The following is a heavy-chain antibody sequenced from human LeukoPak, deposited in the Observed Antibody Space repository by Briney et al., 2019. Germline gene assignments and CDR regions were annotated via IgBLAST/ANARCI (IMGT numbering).Heavy chain of an antibody. CDR1: GFTFSNSA. Sequence: GGSLRLSCAASGFTFSNSAMHWVRQPPGKGLEWVTVISKDETNTYYADSVKGRFTISRDNSNNMLYLQMNSLRAEDTAMYYCARWKPRSDALDVWGKGTMVMVSS. CDR3: ARWKPRSDALDV. V-gene: IGHV3-30*03. J-gene: IGHJ3*01. CDR2: ISKDETNT. D-gene: IGHD1-1*01.